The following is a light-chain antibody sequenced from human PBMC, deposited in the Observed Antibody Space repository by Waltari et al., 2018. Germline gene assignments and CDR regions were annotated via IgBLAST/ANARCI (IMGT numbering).Light chain of an antibody. CDR2: KAN. CDR1: SGSLSTTSY. V-gene: IGLV8-61*01. Sequence: QTVVTQEPSLSVSPGGTVTLTWAFSSGSLSTTSYATWYQQTPGQAPRTLVYKANARSSGVPDRFSGSILGNTAALTITGAQADDESDYYCALYMGSGIWVFGGGTRLTVL. CDR3: ALYMGSGIWV. J-gene: IGLJ3*02.